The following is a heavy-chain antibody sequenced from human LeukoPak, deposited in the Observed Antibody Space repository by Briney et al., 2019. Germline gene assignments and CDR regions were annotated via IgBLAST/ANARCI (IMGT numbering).Heavy chain of an antibody. V-gene: IGHV4-34*01. CDR3: ARGGRRRLVFIRGEFFWFDP. D-gene: IGHD3-9*01. CDR2: INHSGST. J-gene: IGHJ5*02. Sequence: SETLSLTCAVYGGSFSGYYWSWIRQPPGKGLEWIGEINHSGSTNYNPSLKSRVTISVDTSKNQFSPKLSSVTAADTAVYYCARGGRRRLVFIRGEFFWFDPWGQGTLVTVSS. CDR1: GGSFSGYY.